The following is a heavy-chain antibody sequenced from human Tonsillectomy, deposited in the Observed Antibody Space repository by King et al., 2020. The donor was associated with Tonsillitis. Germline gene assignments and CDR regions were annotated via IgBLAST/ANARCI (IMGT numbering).Heavy chain of an antibody. Sequence: VQLQESGPGLVKPSQTLSLTCTVSGDSISSGDYYWSWVRQPPGKGLEWIGYINYRGTTYYNPSLKSRVSISVDTSKNQFSLKLNSVTTADTAVYFCARYVGPHGDMDVWDQGTTVTVSS. D-gene: IGHD3-10*02. CDR3: ARYVGPHGDMDV. V-gene: IGHV4-30-4*01. CDR1: GDSISSGDYY. J-gene: IGHJ6*02. CDR2: INYRGTT.